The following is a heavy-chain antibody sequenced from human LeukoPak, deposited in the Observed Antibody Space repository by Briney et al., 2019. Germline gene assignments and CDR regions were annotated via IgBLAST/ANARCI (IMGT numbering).Heavy chain of an antibody. J-gene: IGHJ4*02. CDR2: ITDSGSGT. Sequence: GGSLRLSCAASGVXFSSHGMSWVRQAPGKGLEWVSSITDSGSGTCYADSVKGRFTMSRDNSKNTLYLQMNSLRAEDTAVYYCAKDRLPVRRDIDYWGQGTQVTVSS. CDR3: AKDRLPVRRDIDY. D-gene: IGHD2-21*02. CDR1: GVXFSSHG. V-gene: IGHV3-23*01.